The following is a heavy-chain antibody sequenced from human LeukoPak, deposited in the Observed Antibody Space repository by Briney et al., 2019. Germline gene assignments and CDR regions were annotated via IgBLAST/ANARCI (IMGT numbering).Heavy chain of an antibody. V-gene: IGHV3-48*02. CDR1: GVTFSRYS. D-gene: IGHD3-9*01. CDR2: IRSSSSTI. J-gene: IGHJ6*02. Sequence: GGSLRLSCAASGVTFSRYSMNWVRQAPGKGLEWVSNIRSSSSTINYADSVKGRFTISRDNAKNSLYLQMNSLRDEDTAVYYCARDYDILTGYAYYYYGMDVWGQGTTVTVSS. CDR3: ARDYDILTGYAYYYYGMDV.